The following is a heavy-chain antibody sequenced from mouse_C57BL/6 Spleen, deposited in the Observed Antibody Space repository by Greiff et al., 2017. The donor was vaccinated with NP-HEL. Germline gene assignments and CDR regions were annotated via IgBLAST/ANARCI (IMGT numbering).Heavy chain of an antibody. V-gene: IGHV2-6-1*01. CDR2: IWSDGST. J-gene: IGHJ4*01. CDR1: GFSLTSYG. D-gene: IGHD1-1*01. Sequence: VKLMESGPGLVAPSQSLSITCTVSGFSLTSYGVHWVRQPPGKGLEWLVVIWSDGSTTYNSALKSRLSISKDNSKSQVFLKMNSLQTDDTAMYYCARQGTTVDYYAMDYWGQGTSVTVSS. CDR3: ARQGTTVDYYAMDY.